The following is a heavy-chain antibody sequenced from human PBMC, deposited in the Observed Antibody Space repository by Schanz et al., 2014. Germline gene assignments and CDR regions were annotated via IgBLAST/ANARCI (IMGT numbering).Heavy chain of an antibody. CDR1: GFTFFGSFA. Sequence: EVQLLESGGGLVQPGGSLRLSCVASGFTFFGSFAMSWVRQAPGKGLEWVSGMSGSGSTADYADSVKGRFTISRDNLKNTVYLQMNSLRAGDTAVYYCARDSGSHYLVDYWGQGTLVTVSS. CDR3: ARDSGSHYLVDY. CDR2: MSGSGSTA. D-gene: IGHD1-26*01. V-gene: IGHV3-23*01. J-gene: IGHJ4*02.